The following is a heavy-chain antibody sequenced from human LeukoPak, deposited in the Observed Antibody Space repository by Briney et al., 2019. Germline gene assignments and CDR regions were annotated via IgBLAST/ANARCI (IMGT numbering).Heavy chain of an antibody. CDR1: GFTFSDYY. CDR2: ISSSGSTI. V-gene: IGHV3-11*01. J-gene: IGHJ4*02. D-gene: IGHD5-18*01. CDR3: ARVWTAMVNSY. Sequence: GGSLRLSCAASGFTFSDYYMSWIRQAPGKGLEWVSYISSSGSTIYYADSVKGRFTISRDNAKNSLYLQMNSLRAEGTAVYYCARVWTAMVNSYWGQGTLVTVSS.